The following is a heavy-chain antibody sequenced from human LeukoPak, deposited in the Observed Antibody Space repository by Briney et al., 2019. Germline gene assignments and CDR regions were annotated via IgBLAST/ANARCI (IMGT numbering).Heavy chain of an antibody. D-gene: IGHD4-17*01. J-gene: IGHJ6*02. V-gene: IGHV3-21*01. Sequence: NPGGSLRLSCAASGFTFSSYSMNWVRQAPGKGLEWVSSISSSSSYIYYADSVKGRFTISRDNAKNSLYLQMNSLRAEDTAVYYCASYGDYYYGMDVWGQGTTVTVSS. CDR3: ASYGDYYYGMDV. CDR1: GFTFSSYS. CDR2: ISSSSSYI.